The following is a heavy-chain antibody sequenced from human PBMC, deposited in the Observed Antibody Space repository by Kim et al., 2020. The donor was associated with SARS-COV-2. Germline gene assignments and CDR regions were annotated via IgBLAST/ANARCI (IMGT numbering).Heavy chain of an antibody. J-gene: IGHJ5*02. CDR2: IYYSGST. Sequence: SETLSLTCTVSGGSISSGGYYWSWIRQHPGKGLEWIGYIYYSGSTYYNPSLKSRVTISVDTSKNQFSLKLSSVTAADTAVYYCARRNYCSSTSCELEGNYWSTPWGQGTLIPVSS. D-gene: IGHD2-2*01. V-gene: IGHV4-31*03. CDR1: GGSISSGGYY. CDR3: ARRNYCSSTSCELEGNYWSTP.